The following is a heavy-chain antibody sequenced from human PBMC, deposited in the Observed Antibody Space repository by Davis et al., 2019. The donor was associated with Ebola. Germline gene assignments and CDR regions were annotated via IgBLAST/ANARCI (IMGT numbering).Heavy chain of an antibody. D-gene: IGHD3-22*01. CDR3: ARGWLRGGMDV. Sequence: HSQTLSLTCAISGASISSGGWNWIRQSPSRGLEWLGRTYYNSKWYNDYAVSVKSRITINPDTSKNQFSLQLNSVTPEDTALYYCARGWLRGGMDVWGEGTTVTVSS. CDR2: TYYNSKWYN. V-gene: IGHV6-1*01. J-gene: IGHJ6*04. CDR1: GASISSGG.